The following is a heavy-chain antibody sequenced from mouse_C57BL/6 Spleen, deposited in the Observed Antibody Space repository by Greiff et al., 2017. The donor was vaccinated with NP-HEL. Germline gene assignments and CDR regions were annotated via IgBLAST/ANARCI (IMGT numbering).Heavy chain of an antibody. J-gene: IGHJ2*01. D-gene: IGHD3-2*02. CDR1: GYTFTDYY. V-gene: IGHV1-19*01. CDR2: INPYNGGT. Sequence: VQLQQSGPVLVKPGASVKMSCKASGYTFTDYYMNWVKQSHGKSLEWIGVINPYNGGTSYNQKFKGKATLTVDKSSSTAYMELNSLTSEDSAVYYCARGAQAMSYYFDYWGQGTTLTVSS. CDR3: ARGAQAMSYYFDY.